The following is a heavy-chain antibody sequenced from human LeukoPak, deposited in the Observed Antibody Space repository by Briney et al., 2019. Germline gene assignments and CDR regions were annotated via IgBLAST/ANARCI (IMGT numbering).Heavy chain of an antibody. V-gene: IGHV1-69*13. Sequence: ASVKVSCKASGGTFSSYAISWVRQAPGQGLEWMGGIIPIFGTANYAQKFQGRVTITADESTSTAYMELSSLRSEDTAVYYCASTPQGGDPRTEVYFDYWGQGTLVTVSS. J-gene: IGHJ4*02. D-gene: IGHD2-21*01. CDR2: IIPIFGTA. CDR3: ASTPQGGDPRTEVYFDY. CDR1: GGTFSSYA.